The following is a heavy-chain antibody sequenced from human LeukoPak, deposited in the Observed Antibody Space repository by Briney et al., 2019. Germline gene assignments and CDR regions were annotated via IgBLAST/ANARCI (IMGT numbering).Heavy chain of an antibody. D-gene: IGHD3-22*01. J-gene: IGHJ4*02. CDR1: GFTFDDYG. V-gene: IGHV3-20*04. CDR3: ARAAPTYYYDSSGYDFDY. CDR2: INWNGGST. Sequence: GGSPRLSCAASGFTFDDYGMSWVRQAPGKGLEWVSGINWNGGSTGYADSVKGRFTISRDNAKNSPYLQMNSLRAEDTALYYCARAAPTYYYDSSGYDFDYWGQGTLVTVSS.